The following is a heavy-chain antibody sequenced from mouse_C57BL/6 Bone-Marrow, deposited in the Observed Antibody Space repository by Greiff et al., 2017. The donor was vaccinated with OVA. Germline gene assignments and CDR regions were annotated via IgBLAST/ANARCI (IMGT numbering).Heavy chain of an antibody. V-gene: IGHV1-12*01. CDR2: IYPGNGDT. D-gene: IGHD2-4*01. Sequence: QVTLKESGAELVRPGASVKMSCKASGYTFTSYNMHWVKQTPRQGLEWIGAIYPGNGDTSYNQKFKGKATLTVDKSSSTAYMQLSSLTSEDSAVYVCARGGDYGGDYYAMDYWGQGTSVTVSS. CDR3: ARGGDYGGDYYAMDY. J-gene: IGHJ4*01. CDR1: GYTFTSYN.